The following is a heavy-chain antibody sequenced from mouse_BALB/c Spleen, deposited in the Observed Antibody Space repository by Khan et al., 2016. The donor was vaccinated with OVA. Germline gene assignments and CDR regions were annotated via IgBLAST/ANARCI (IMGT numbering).Heavy chain of an antibody. CDR1: GFSLTSYG. CDR3: ARWFDGYSSLYAMDY. V-gene: IGHV2-6*02. CDR2: IWSDGST. D-gene: IGHD2-3*01. J-gene: IGHJ4*01. Sequence: VQLLETGPGLVAPSQSLSITCTVSGFSLTSYGVHWVRQPPGKGLEWLVVIWSDGSTNYNSVLKSRLSISKDNSKSPVFLKMNSIQTDDTAIYYCARWFDGYSSLYAMDYWGQGTSVTVSS.